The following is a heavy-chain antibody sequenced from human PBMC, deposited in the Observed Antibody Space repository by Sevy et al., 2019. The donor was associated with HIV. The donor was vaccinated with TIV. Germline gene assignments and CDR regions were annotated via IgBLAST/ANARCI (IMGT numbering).Heavy chain of an antibody. CDR1: GFTFSDFG. J-gene: IGHJ4*02. CDR2: IWNDGSNK. D-gene: IGHD3-10*02. V-gene: IGHV3-33*01. CDR3: ARDVRGEGIRPGDLDY. Sequence: GGSLRLSCAASGFTFSDFGMLWVRQAPGKGLQWVAVIWNDGSNKYYADSVKGRFTTSRDNSSNTLYLQMNSLRAEDTAVYYCARDVRGEGIRPGDLDYWGQRTLVTVSS.